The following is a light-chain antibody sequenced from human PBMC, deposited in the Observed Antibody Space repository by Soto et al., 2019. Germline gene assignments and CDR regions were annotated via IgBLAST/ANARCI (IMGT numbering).Light chain of an antibody. CDR2: DAS. CDR1: QSINSY. J-gene: IGKJ5*01. CDR3: QQRSDWPPIT. V-gene: IGKV3-11*01. Sequence: EIVLTQSPATLSLSPGERATLSCRGSQSINSYLAWYQQKPGQAPRLLMYDASNRATGIPARFSGSGSGTDFTLTISSLEPEDFAVYYCQQRSDWPPITFGQGTRLEIK.